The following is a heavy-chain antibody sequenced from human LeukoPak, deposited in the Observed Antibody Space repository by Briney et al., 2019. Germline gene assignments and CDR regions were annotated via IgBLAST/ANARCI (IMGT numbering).Heavy chain of an antibody. D-gene: IGHD4-17*01. V-gene: IGHV4-39*01. CDR1: GGSISSSSYY. CDR3: ARARNSDYGDSNWFDP. J-gene: IGHJ5*02. CDR2: IYYSGST. Sequence: SETLSLTCTVSGGSISSSSYYWGWIRQPPGKGLEWIGSIYYSGSTYYNPSLKSRVTISVDTSKNQFSLRLSSVTAADTAVYYCARARNSDYGDSNWFDPWGQGTLVTVSS.